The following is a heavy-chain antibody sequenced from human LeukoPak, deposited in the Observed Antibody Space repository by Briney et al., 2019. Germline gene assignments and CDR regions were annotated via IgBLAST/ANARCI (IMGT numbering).Heavy chain of an antibody. CDR2: IYYSGST. D-gene: IGHD3-3*01. CDR3: ARRNYDFWSGYSYYFDY. J-gene: IGHJ4*02. Sequence: SETLSLTCTVSGGSICSSSYYWGWIRQPPGKGLEWIGSIYYSGSTYYNPSLKSRVTIPVDTSKNQFSLKLSSVTAADTAVYYCARRNYDFWSGYSYYFDYWGQGTLVTVSS. V-gene: IGHV4-39*01. CDR1: GGSICSSSYY.